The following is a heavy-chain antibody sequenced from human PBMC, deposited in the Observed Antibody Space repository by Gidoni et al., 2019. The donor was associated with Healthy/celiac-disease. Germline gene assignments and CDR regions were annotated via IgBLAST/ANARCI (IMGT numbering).Heavy chain of an antibody. V-gene: IGHV3-15*01. Sequence: EVQLVESGGGLVKPGGSLRLSCAASGFTFSNAWMSWVRQAPGKGLEWVGRIKSKTDGGTTDYAAPVKGRFTISRDDSKNTLYLQMNSLKTEDTAVYYCTTDHKDAGGDFDYWGQGTLVTVSS. J-gene: IGHJ4*02. CDR1: GFTFSNAW. CDR3: TTDHKDAGGDFDY. D-gene: IGHD3-16*01. CDR2: IKSKTDGGTT.